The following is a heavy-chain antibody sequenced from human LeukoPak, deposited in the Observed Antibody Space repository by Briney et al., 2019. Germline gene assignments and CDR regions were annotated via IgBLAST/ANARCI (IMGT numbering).Heavy chain of an antibody. Sequence: GGSLRLSCAASGFTFSSYAMHWVRQAPGKGLEWVAIISYDGTNNYYADSVKGRFTISRDNSKNTLFLQMDSLRGEDTAVYYCASRGGDSEVDYWGQGTLVTVSS. CDR1: GFTFSSYA. D-gene: IGHD4-17*01. V-gene: IGHV3-30-3*01. CDR2: ISYDGTNN. J-gene: IGHJ4*02. CDR3: ASRGGDSEVDY.